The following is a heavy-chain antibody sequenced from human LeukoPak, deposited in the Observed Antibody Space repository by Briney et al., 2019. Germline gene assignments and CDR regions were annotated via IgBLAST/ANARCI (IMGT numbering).Heavy chain of an antibody. D-gene: IGHD3-16*01. J-gene: IGHJ6*02. CDR2: INHNGNVN. V-gene: IGHV3-7*03. Sequence: GGSLRLSCAASGFTFSSYWMNWARQAPGKGLEWVASINHNGNVNYYVDSVKGRFTISRDNAKNSLYLQMSYLRAEDTAVYFCARGGGLDVWGQGATVTVSS. CDR3: ARGGGLDV. CDR1: GFTFSSYW.